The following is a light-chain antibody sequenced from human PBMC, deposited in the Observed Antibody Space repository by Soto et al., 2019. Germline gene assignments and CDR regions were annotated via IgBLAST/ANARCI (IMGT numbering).Light chain of an antibody. Sequence: QSVLTQPPSASGTPGQRVTISCSGSSSNIGSNTVSWYQQLPGTAPKLLIYSNNKRPSGVPDRFSDSKSGTSASLAISGLQSEDEADYSCAACEDSLNGYVFGTGTKLTVL. CDR2: SNN. J-gene: IGLJ1*01. V-gene: IGLV1-44*01. CDR1: SSNIGSNT. CDR3: AACEDSLNGYV.